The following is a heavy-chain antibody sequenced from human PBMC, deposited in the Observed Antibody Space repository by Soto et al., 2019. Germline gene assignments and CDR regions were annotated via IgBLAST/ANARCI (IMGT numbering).Heavy chain of an antibody. V-gene: IGHV3-30-3*01. CDR1: GFTFSSYA. CDR2: ISYDGSNK. CDR3: ARPLTTVTTIRYYYGMDV. D-gene: IGHD4-4*01. J-gene: IGHJ6*02. Sequence: QVQLVESGGGVVQPGRSLRLSCAASGFTFSSYAMHWVRQAPGKGLEWVAVISYDGSNKYYADSVKGRFTISRDNSKNTLYLQMNSLRAEDTAVYYCARPLTTVTTIRYYYGMDVWGQGTTVTVSS.